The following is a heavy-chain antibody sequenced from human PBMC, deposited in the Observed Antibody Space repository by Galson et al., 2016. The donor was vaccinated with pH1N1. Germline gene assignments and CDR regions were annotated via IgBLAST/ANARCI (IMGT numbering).Heavy chain of an antibody. Sequence: SLRLSCAVSGFIFSDYPMDWVRQAPGKGLEWVGRSKKKVNGYSTEYATSVEGRFIISRDESQNSMYLQMNNLRVDDTAVYYCAKAGSGQLRMAFHLWGQGTTVIVSS. CDR3: AKAGSGQLRMAFHL. CDR2: SKKKVNGYST. CDR1: GFIFSDYP. D-gene: IGHD1-14*01. J-gene: IGHJ3*01. V-gene: IGHV3-72*01.